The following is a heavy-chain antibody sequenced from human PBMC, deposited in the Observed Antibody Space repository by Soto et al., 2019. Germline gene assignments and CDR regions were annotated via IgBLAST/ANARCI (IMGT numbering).Heavy chain of an antibody. CDR1: GFTFSSYT. J-gene: IGHJ6*02. Sequence: GGSLRLSCAASGFTFSSYTMNWVRQAPGKGLEWVSSISTSSTYIYYADSVKGRFTISRDNAKNSLYLQMNSLRAEDTAVYYCARDRLNGMDVWGQGTTVTVSS. D-gene: IGHD6-25*01. CDR2: ISTSSTYI. CDR3: ARDRLNGMDV. V-gene: IGHV3-21*01.